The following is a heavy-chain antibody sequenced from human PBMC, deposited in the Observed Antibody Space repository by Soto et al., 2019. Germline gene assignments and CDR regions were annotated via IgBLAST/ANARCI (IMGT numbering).Heavy chain of an antibody. CDR2: ISAYNGNT. CDR3: ARDFVDIVATGRSEGY. CDR1: GYTFTSYG. D-gene: IGHD5-12*01. V-gene: IGHV1-18*01. Sequence: ASVKVSCKASGYTFTSYGISWVRQAPGQGLEWMGWISAYNGNTNYAQKLQGRVTMTTDTSTSTAYMELRSLRSDDTAVYYCARDFVDIVATGRSEGYWGQGTLVTVSS. J-gene: IGHJ4*02.